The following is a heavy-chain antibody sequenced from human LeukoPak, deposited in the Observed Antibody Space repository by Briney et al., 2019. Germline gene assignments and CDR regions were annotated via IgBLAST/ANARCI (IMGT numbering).Heavy chain of an antibody. CDR1: GGSISSYY. J-gene: IGHJ6*02. CDR2: IYYSGST. CDR3: ARDLQLASYYYGMDV. D-gene: IGHD1-1*01. V-gene: IGHV4-59*01. Sequence: SETLSLTCTVSGGSISSYYWSWIRQPPGKGLEWIGYIYYSGSTNYNPSLKSRVTISVDTSKNQFSLKLSSVTAADTAVYYCARDLQLASYYYGMDVWGQGTTVTVSS.